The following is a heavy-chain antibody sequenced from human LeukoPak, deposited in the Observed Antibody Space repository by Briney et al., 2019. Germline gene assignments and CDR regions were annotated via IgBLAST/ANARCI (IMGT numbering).Heavy chain of an antibody. CDR2: ISAYNGNT. V-gene: IGHV1-18*01. CDR3: ASRACATTYYYYGMDV. J-gene: IGHJ6*02. Sequence: ASVKVSCKASGYTFTSYGISWVRQAPGQGLEWMGWISAYNGNTNYAQKLQGRVTMTTDTSTSTAYMELRSLRSDDTAVYYCASRACATTYYYYGMDVWGQGTTVTVSS. CDR1: GYTFTSYG. D-gene: IGHD5-12*01.